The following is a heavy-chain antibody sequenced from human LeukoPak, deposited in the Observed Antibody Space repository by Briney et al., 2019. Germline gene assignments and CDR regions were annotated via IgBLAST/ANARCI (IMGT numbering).Heavy chain of an antibody. Sequence: PGGSLRLSCAASGFTFSSYGMHWVRQAPGKGLEWVAVISYDGSNKYYADSVKGRFTISRDNSKNTLYLQMNSLRAEDTAVYYCAKGSFRGVISHLDYWGQGTLVTVSS. V-gene: IGHV3-30*18. J-gene: IGHJ4*02. CDR2: ISYDGSNK. D-gene: IGHD3-10*01. CDR1: GFTFSSYG. CDR3: AKGSFRGVISHLDY.